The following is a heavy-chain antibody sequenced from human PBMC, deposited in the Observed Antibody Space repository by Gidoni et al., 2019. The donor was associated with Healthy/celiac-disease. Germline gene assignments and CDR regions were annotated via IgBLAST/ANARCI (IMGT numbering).Heavy chain of an antibody. J-gene: IGHJ6*02. D-gene: IGHD6-25*01. CDR2: IYPGDSDT. CDR3: ASPLKSSGSYYYGMDV. CDR1: GYSFTRYW. V-gene: IGHV5-51*01. Sequence: EVQLVQSGAEVKQPGESLKISGKGSGYSFTRYWIGWVRQMPGKGLEWMGIIYPGDSDTKYSPSFQGQVTISADKSISTAYLQWSSLKASDTAMYYCASPLKSSGSYYYGMDVWGQGTTVTVSS.